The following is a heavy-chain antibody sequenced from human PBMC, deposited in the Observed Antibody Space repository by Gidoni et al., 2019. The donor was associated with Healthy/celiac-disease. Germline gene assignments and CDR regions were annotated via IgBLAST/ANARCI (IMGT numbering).Heavy chain of an antibody. CDR2: IIPSFGTA. D-gene: IGHD5-18*01. J-gene: IGHJ6*02. CDR3: AGDPGYSYALEGMDV. CDR1: GGTFRSYA. V-gene: IGHV1-69*01. Sequence: QVQLVQSGAEVKKPGSSVKVTCKASGGTFRSYAISWVRQAPGQGLEWMGGIIPSFGTANYAQKFQGRVTITADESTSTAYMELSSLRSEDTAVYYCAGDPGYSYALEGMDVWGQGTTVTVSS.